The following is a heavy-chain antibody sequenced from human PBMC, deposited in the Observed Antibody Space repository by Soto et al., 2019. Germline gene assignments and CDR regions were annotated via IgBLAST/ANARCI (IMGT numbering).Heavy chain of an antibody. Sequence: ASVKVSCKASGGTFSRYAISWVRQAPGQGLEWMGGIIPIFGTANYAQKFQGRVTITADESTSTAYMELSSLRSEDTAVYYCARDPHNWNDGGMYYYYMDVWGKGTTVTVSS. CDR3: ARDPHNWNDGGMYYYYMDV. J-gene: IGHJ6*03. CDR2: IIPIFGTA. V-gene: IGHV1-69*13. CDR1: GGTFSRYA. D-gene: IGHD1-1*01.